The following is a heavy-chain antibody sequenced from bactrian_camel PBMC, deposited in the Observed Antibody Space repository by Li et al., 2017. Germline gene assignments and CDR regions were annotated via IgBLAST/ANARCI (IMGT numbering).Heavy chain of an antibody. CDR2: IESDGST. D-gene: IGHD5*01. V-gene: IGHV3S55*01. CDR3: AANRVVGFPPGTADFKS. CDR1: GDTIGRYC. J-gene: IGHJ6*01. Sequence: HVQLVESGGGSVQAGGSLRLSCVASGDTIGRYCMGWFRQIPDKEREGVAGIESDGSTSYADSVKGRFTISRDNAKNTFYLQMNSLKPEDTAMYYCAANRVVGFPPGTADFKSWGQGTQVTVS.